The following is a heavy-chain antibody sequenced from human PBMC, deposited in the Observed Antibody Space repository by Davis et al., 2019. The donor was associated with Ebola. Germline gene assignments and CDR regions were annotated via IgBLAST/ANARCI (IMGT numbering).Heavy chain of an antibody. V-gene: IGHV3-53*01. CDR3: ARGGSGSSWYWIY. CDR1: GFTVSSNY. Sequence: GESLKISCAVSGFTVSSNYMSWVRQAPGKGLEWVSVIYSGGSTYYADSVKGRFTISRDNSKNMLYLQMNSLRVDDTAVYYCARGGSGSSWYWIYWGQGTRATVSS. D-gene: IGHD2-15*01. CDR2: IYSGGST. J-gene: IGHJ4*02.